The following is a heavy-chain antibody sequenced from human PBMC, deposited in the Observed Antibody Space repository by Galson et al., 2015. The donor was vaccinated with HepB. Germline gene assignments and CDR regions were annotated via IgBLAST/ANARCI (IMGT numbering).Heavy chain of an antibody. D-gene: IGHD2-2*01. CDR1: GYTFTSYG. CDR3: ARAPRRYCSSTSCPMRAEYFQH. J-gene: IGHJ1*01. CDR2: ISAYNGNT. V-gene: IGHV1-18*01. Sequence: SVKVSCKASGYTFTSYGISWVRQAPGQGLEWMGWISAYNGNTNYAQKLQGRVTMTTDTSTSTAYMELRSLRSDDTAVYYCARAPRRYCSSTSCPMRAEYFQHWGQGTLVTVSS.